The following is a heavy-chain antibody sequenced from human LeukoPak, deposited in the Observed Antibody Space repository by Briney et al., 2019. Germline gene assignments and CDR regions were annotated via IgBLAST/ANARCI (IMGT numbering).Heavy chain of an antibody. CDR2: IYPGDSDT. CDR3: ARGRVRFLEWLLYHDAFDI. CDR1: GYSFTSYW. Sequence: GESLKISCKGSGYSFTSYWIGWVRQMPGKGLEWMGIIYPGDSDTRYSPSFQGQVTISADKSISTAYLQWSSLKASDTAMYYCARGRVRFLEWLLYHDAFDIWGQGTMVTVSS. D-gene: IGHD3-3*01. V-gene: IGHV5-51*01. J-gene: IGHJ3*02.